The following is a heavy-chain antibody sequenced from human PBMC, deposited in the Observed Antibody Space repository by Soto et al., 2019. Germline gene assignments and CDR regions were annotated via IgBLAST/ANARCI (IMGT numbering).Heavy chain of an antibody. CDR1: GGSISSYY. CDR3: ARHNYGSGSTYFDY. V-gene: IGHV4-59*08. D-gene: IGHD3-10*01. J-gene: IGHJ4*02. Sequence: QVQLQESGPGLVKPSETLSLTCTVSGGSISSYYWSWIRQPPGKGLEWIGYIYYNGSTNYNPSLKSRVTISVDTSKNQFSLKLNSMTAADTDVYYCARHNYGSGSTYFDYWGQGTLVTVSS. CDR2: IYYNGST.